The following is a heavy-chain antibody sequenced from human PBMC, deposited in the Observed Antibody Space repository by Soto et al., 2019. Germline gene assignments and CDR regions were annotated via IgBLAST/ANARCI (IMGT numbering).Heavy chain of an antibody. J-gene: IGHJ5*02. CDR3: ARLGYCSGGSCYEDFDP. V-gene: IGHV4-39*01. CDR2: IYYSGST. Sequence: QLQLQESGPGLVKPSETLSLTCTVSGGSISSSSYYWGWIRQPPGKGLEWIGSIYYSGSTYYNPSLKSRVTISVDTSKNQFSLKLSSVTAADTVVYYCARLGYCSGGSCYEDFDPWGQGTLVTVSS. D-gene: IGHD2-15*01. CDR1: GGSISSSSYY.